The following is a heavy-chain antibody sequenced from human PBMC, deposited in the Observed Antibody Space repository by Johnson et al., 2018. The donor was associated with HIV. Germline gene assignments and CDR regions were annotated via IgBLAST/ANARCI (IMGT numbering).Heavy chain of an antibody. Sequence: QVQLVESGGGVVQPGRSLRLSCAASGFTFSSFGMHWVRQAPGKGLEWVAVIWYDGSDKYYADSVKGRFTISRDNSRNTVYLQMNSLRVEDTAVYYCAKGCRWLLERKYAFDIWGQGTMVTVSS. D-gene: IGHD3-22*01. J-gene: IGHJ3*02. CDR2: IWYDGSDK. V-gene: IGHV3-33*06. CDR1: GFTFSSFG. CDR3: AKGCRWLLERKYAFDI.